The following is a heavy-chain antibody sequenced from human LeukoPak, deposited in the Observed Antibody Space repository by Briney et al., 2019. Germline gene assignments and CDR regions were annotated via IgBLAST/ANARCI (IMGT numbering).Heavy chain of an antibody. J-gene: IGHJ3*01. CDR2: VNPDTGNT. D-gene: IGHD3/OR15-3a*01. Sequence: ASVKVSCKAAGYSFTTFHINWGRQAPGQGPEAMGWVNPDTGNTGFAQKFQGRVTITQNSSVTTVYMELTSLTSEDTAIYYCARRGLVAGIYDLVYGFDLWGQGTMVTVSS. CDR3: ARRGLVAGIYDLVYGFDL. CDR1: GYSFTTFH. V-gene: IGHV1-8*03.